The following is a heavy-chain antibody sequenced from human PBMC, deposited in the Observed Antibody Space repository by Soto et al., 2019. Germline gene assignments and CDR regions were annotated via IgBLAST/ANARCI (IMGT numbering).Heavy chain of an antibody. V-gene: IGHV1-69*06. Sequence: SVKVSCKASGGTFSSYAISWVRQAPGQGLEWMGGIIPIFGTANYAQKFQGRVTITADKSTSTAYMELSSLRSEDTAVYYCARVHDWNYNFDYWGQGTLVTVS. CDR3: ARVHDWNYNFDY. J-gene: IGHJ4*02. CDR1: GGTFSSYA. CDR2: IIPIFGTA. D-gene: IGHD1-7*01.